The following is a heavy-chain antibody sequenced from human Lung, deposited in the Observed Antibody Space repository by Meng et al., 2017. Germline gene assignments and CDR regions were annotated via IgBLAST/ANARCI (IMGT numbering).Heavy chain of an antibody. D-gene: IGHD4-11*01. CDR1: GGSFCDYY. J-gene: IGHJ4*02. V-gene: IGHV4-34*01. Sequence: QVQLQEWGARLLKPSETLSLTCVGSGGSFCDYYWSWIRQPPGKGLEWIGEINHSGSTNSNPSLESRATISVDTSQNNLSLKLSSVTAADSAVYYCARGPTTMAHDFDYWGQGTLVTVSS. CDR2: INHSGST. CDR3: ARGPTTMAHDFDY.